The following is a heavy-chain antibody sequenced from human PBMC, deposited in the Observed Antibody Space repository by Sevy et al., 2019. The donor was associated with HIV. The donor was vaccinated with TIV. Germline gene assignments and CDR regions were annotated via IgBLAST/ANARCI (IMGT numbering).Heavy chain of an antibody. D-gene: IGHD5-12*01. CDR2: ISISSGTI. V-gene: IGHV3-48*02. Sequence: GGSLRLSCAASGFTFTTYNMNWVRQAPGKGLEWVSYISISSGTIYYADSVKGRFTISRDNAKNSLYLQMNSLRDEDTAVYYCATGGRDGYNYWGQRTLVTVSS. CDR1: GFTFTTYN. CDR3: ATGGRDGYNY. J-gene: IGHJ4*02.